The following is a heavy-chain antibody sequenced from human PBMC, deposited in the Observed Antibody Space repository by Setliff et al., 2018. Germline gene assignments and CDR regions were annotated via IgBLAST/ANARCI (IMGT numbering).Heavy chain of an antibody. CDR3: ARRPLYHYDFWSNWFDP. Sequence: PSETLSLTCAVYGGSFSGYYWSWICQPPGKGLEWIGEINHSGSTNYNPSLKSRVTISVDTSKNQFSLKLTSVTAADTAVYYCARRPLYHYDFWSNWFDPWGQGTLVTVSS. CDR1: GGSFSGYY. V-gene: IGHV4-34*01. CDR2: INHSGST. D-gene: IGHD3-3*01. J-gene: IGHJ5*02.